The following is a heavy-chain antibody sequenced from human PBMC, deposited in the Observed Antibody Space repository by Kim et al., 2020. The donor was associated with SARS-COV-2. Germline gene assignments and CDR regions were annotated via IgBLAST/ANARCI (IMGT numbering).Heavy chain of an antibody. V-gene: IGHV3-33*01. CDR2: IWYDGSNK. J-gene: IGHJ6*02. D-gene: IGHD3-16*01. CDR1: GFTFGSNG. Sequence: GGSLLSCAGSGFTFGSNGMHWVRQAAGKGLEWVALIWYDGSNKYYTDSVKGRFSISRDNSKNTLYLQMNSLRAEDTAVYYCARGRNQLTFSPYYIGMDVWGQGTTVTVSS. CDR3: ARGRNQLTFSPYYIGMDV.